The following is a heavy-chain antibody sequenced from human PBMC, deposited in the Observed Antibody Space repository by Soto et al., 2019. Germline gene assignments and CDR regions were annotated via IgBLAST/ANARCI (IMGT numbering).Heavy chain of an antibody. CDR3: TTDDPINKH. CDR2: IKSYTNGGTT. CDR1: GFTFSSAW. J-gene: IGHJ4*02. V-gene: IGHV3-15*01. Sequence: PGGSLRLSCAASGFTFSSAWMSWVRHAPGKGLEWVGRIKSYTNGGTTDYAAPVKGRFAISRDDSKNTLYLQMNSLKTEDAGVYYCTTDDPINKHWGQGTLVTVSS.